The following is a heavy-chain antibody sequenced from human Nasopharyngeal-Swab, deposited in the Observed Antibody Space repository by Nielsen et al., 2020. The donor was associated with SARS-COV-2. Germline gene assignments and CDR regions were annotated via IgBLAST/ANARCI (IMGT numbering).Heavy chain of an antibody. CDR3: ARDFPFGGDVVY. CDR1: GFTFSSYG. D-gene: IGHD3-10*01. V-gene: IGHV3-33*01. Sequence: GASLKISCAASGFTFSSYGMHWVRQAPGKGLEWVAVIWYDGSNKYYADSVKGRFTISRDNSKNTLCLQMNSLRAEDTAVYYCARDFPFGGDVVYWGQGTLVTVSS. J-gene: IGHJ4*02. CDR2: IWYDGSNK.